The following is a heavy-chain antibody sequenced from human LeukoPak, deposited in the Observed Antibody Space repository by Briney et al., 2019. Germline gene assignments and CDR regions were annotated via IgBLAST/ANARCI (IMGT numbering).Heavy chain of an antibody. V-gene: IGHV3-74*01. CDR3: ARDADILWAFDI. CDR2: INSDGSRT. J-gene: IGHJ3*02. CDR1: KFSFSSYW. D-gene: IGHD3-9*01. Sequence: GGSLRLSCAASKFSFSSYWMHWVRQAPGKGLVWVSRINSDGSRTNYADSVKGRFTISRDNAKNSLYLQMNSLRAEDTAVYYCARDADILWAFDIWGQGTMVTVSS.